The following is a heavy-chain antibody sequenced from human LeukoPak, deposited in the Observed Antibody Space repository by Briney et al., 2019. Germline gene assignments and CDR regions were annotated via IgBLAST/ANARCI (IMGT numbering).Heavy chain of an antibody. J-gene: IGHJ5*02. CDR3: ARELPDIVARGWFDP. Sequence: SVKVSCKASGGTFSSYAISWVRQAPGQGLEWMGGIIPIFGTANYAQKFQGRVTITTDESTSTAYMELSSLRSEDTAVYYCARELPDIVARGWFDPWGQGTLVTVSS. V-gene: IGHV1-69*05. D-gene: IGHD5-12*01. CDR2: IIPIFGTA. CDR1: GGTFSSYA.